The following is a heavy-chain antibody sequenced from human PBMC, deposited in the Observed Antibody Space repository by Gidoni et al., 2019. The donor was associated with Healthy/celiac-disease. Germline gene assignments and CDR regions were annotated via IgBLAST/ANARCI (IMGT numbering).Heavy chain of an antibody. CDR3: AREGVGATTKFDY. CDR1: GFTFSSYS. V-gene: IGHV3-48*01. D-gene: IGHD1-26*01. J-gene: IGHJ4*02. Sequence: EVQLVESVGGLVQPGGSLRLSCAASGFTFSSYSMNWVRQAQGKGLEWVAYISSSSSTIDYADSVKGRFTISRDNAKNSLYLQMNSLRAEDTAVYYCAREGVGATTKFDYWGQGTLVTVSS. CDR2: ISSSSSTI.